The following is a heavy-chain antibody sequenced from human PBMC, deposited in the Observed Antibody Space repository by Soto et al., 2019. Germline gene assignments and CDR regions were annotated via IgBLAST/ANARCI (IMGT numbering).Heavy chain of an antibody. D-gene: IGHD3-22*01. CDR2: IIPIFGAA. Sequence: QVQLVQSGAEVKKPGSSMTVSCKASGGTFSSYAISWVRQAPGQGLEWMGGIIPIFGAANYAQKFQDRVTITADESTSTAYMELRSLRSEDTAMYYCARVADNNGYYYWFDSWGQGTLVTVSS. CDR1: GGTFSSYA. J-gene: IGHJ5*01. V-gene: IGHV1-69*12. CDR3: ARVADNNGYYYWFDS.